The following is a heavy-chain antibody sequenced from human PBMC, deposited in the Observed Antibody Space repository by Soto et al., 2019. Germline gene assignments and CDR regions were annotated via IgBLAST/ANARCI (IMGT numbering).Heavy chain of an antibody. J-gene: IGHJ4*02. D-gene: IGHD6-13*01. CDR3: VRDSGAKLSSS. Sequence: SVNVSCKSSGGTFSSCRINWVRQAPGQGLEWVGGIVPIYRTADYAQKFQGRVTITADESARTSYMELRSLKSQDTAVYYCVRDSGAKLSSSWGQGTLVTVSS. V-gene: IGHV1-69*13. CDR2: IVPIYRTA. CDR1: GGTFSSCR.